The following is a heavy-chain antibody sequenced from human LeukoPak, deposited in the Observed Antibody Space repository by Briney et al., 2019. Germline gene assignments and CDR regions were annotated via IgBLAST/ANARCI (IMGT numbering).Heavy chain of an antibody. CDR1: GYTFTSYY. J-gene: IGHJ3*02. D-gene: IGHD3-9*01. V-gene: IGHV1-46*01. CDR3: ARDSVFSRVLRYFDWISPDAFDI. Sequence: ASVKVSCKASGYTFTSYYMHWVRQAPGQGLEWMGIINPSGGSTSYAQKFQGRVTMTRDTSTSTVYMELSSLRSEDTAVYYCARDSVFSRVLRYFDWISPDAFDIWGQGTMVTVSS. CDR2: INPSGGST.